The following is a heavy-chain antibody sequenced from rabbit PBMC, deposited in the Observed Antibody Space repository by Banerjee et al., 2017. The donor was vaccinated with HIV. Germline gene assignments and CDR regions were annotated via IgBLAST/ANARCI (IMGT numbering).Heavy chain of an antibody. D-gene: IGHD4-1*01. Sequence: EESGGGLVKPEGSLTLTCTASGFSFSSSYWIYWVRQAPGKGLEWIASIYAGSSGTTYYATWAKGRFTISKTSSTTVTLQMTSLTAADTATYFCARDLAGVIGWNFNLWGPGTLVTVS. J-gene: IGHJ4*01. CDR1: GFSFSSSYW. CDR3: ARDLAGVIGWNFNL. CDR2: IYAGSSGTT. V-gene: IGHV1S45*01.